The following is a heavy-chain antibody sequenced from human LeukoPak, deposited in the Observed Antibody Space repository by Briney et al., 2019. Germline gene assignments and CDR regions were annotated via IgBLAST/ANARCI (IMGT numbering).Heavy chain of an antibody. Sequence: PGGSLRLSCAASGLSFSRYTLNWVRQAPGKGLEWVSSISGTSTDIYYADSVKGRLTISRDNAKNSLYLQMNGLRVEDTAVYYCARDQVVTPPGTFDPWGQGTLVTVSS. D-gene: IGHD2-21*02. J-gene: IGHJ5*02. CDR3: ARDQVVTPPGTFDP. CDR2: ISGTSTDI. CDR1: GLSFSRYT. V-gene: IGHV3-21*01.